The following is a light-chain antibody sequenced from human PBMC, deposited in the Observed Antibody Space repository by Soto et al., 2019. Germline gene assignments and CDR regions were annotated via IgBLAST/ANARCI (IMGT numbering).Light chain of an antibody. V-gene: IGLV2-14*03. J-gene: IGLJ3*02. Sequence: QSALTQPASVSGSPGQSITISCTGTDSDVGGYNYVSWYQQYPGKAPKLMIYEVINRPSGVSNRFSGSKSANTASLTISGLQAEDEADYYCSSYTSSSTLVFGGGTKLTVL. CDR2: EVI. CDR1: DSDVGGYNY. CDR3: SSYTSSSTLV.